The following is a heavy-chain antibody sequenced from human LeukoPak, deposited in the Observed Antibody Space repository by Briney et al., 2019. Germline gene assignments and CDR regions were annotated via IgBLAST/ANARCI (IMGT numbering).Heavy chain of an antibody. D-gene: IGHD6-13*01. J-gene: IGHJ4*02. CDR1: GYTLTELS. Sequence: ASVKVSCKVSGYTLTELSMHWVRQAPGKGLEWMGGFDPEDGETIYAQKFQGRVTMTEDTSTDTVYMELSSLRSEDTAVYYCARGTWGIAAAGTVCDYXXQGTLVTVSS. CDR2: FDPEDGET. CDR3: ARGTWGIAAAGTVCDY. V-gene: IGHV1-24*01.